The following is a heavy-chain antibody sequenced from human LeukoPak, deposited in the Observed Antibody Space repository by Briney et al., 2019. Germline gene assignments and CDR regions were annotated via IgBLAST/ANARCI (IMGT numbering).Heavy chain of an antibody. D-gene: IGHD6-13*01. CDR2: IYYSGST. CDR1: GGSISSYY. CDR3: ARVTIAAAAY. J-gene: IGHJ4*02. Sequence: SETLSLTCTVSGGSISSYYWSWIRQPPGKGLEWIGYIYYSGSTNYNPSLKSRVTISVDTSKNQFSLKLSSVTAADTAVYYCARVTIAAAAYWGQGTLVTVSS. V-gene: IGHV4-59*12.